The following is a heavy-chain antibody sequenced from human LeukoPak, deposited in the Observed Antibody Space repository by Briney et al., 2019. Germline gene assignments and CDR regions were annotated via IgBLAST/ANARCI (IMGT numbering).Heavy chain of an antibody. Sequence: PSETLSLTCTVSGGSIRTYSWSWLRQPAPKGLEWIGRMYTSGSTKYNPPLQSRVTISVDNSKNQFSLKLTSVTAADTAVYDCARDHYVSGSYKSYFDSWGQGTRVTVSS. V-gene: IGHV4-4*07. CDR1: GGSIRTYS. D-gene: IGHD3-10*01. J-gene: IGHJ4*02. CDR2: MYTSGST. CDR3: ARDHYVSGSYKSYFDS.